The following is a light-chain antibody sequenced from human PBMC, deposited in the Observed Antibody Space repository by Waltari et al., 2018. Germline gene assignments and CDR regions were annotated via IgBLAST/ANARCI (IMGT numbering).Light chain of an antibody. V-gene: IGKV3-15*01. CDR2: AAS. Sequence: TVLTQSPATLSVSPGQRATLSCRASHSLTNYLAGYQQKPGQAPRLLISAASTRATGIQARCTGSGVGTEFTLTISSLQSEDIAVYYCQQYGSWPLTFGGGTKV. J-gene: IGKJ4*01. CDR1: HSLTNY. CDR3: QQYGSWPLT.